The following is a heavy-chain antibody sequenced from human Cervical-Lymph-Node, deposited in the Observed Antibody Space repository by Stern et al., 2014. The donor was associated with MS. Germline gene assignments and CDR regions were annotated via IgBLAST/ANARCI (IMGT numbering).Heavy chain of an antibody. J-gene: IGHJ4*02. CDR1: GFTFSSYD. D-gene: IGHD5-18*01. CDR3: ARARGYSYGFGYYFDY. Sequence: VQLVESGGGLVQPGGSLRLSCAASGFTFSSYDMHWVRQATGKGLEWVSAIGTAGDTYYPGSVKGRFTISRENAKNSLYLQMNSLRAGDTAVYYCARARGYSYGFGYYFDYWGQGTLVTVSS. V-gene: IGHV3-13*01. CDR2: IGTAGDT.